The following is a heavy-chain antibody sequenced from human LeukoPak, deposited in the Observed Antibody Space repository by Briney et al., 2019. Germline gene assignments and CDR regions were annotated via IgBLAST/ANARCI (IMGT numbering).Heavy chain of an antibody. CDR1: GGSISSYY. J-gene: IGHJ5*02. V-gene: IGHV4-59*01. Sequence: SETLSLTCTVSGGSISSYYWSWIRQPPGKGLEWIGYIYYSGSTNYNPSLKSRVTISVDTSKNQFSLKLSSVTAADTAVYYCVRDSSGWYRWFDPWGQGTLVTVSS. CDR3: VRDSSGWYRWFDP. CDR2: IYYSGST. D-gene: IGHD6-19*01.